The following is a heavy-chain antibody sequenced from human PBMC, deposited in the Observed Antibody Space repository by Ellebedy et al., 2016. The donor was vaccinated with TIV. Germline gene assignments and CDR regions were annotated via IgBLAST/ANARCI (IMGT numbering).Heavy chain of an antibody. J-gene: IGHJ5*02. D-gene: IGHD5-24*01. V-gene: IGHV4-59*05. CDR3: ARLSRDGYNNGQGRLGWFYP. CDR2: IYYSGST. Sequence: MPSETLSLTCTVSGGSISSYYWSWIRQPPGKGLEWIGSIYYSGSTYYNPSLKSRGTISVDTSNNQFSLKLSSVTAADTAVYYCARLSRDGYNNGQGRLGWFYPWGQGTLVTVSS. CDR1: GGSISSYY.